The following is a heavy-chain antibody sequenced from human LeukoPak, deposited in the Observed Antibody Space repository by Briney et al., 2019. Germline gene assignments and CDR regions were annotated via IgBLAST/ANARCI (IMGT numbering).Heavy chain of an antibody. Sequence: QSGGSLRLSCAASGFTFDNYAMTWVRQAPGKGLEWVANIKQDGSEKYYVDSVKGRFTISRDNVKNSLYLQMNSLRAEDTAVYYCASDKIVGATKFDYWGQGTLVTVSS. CDR2: IKQDGSEK. J-gene: IGHJ4*02. CDR1: GFTFDNYA. V-gene: IGHV3-7*01. CDR3: ASDKIVGATKFDY. D-gene: IGHD1-26*01.